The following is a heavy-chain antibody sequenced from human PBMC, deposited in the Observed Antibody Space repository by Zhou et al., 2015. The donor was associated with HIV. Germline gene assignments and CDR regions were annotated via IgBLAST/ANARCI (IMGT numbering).Heavy chain of an antibody. Sequence: QVQLVQSGAEVKKPGSSVKVSCKASGGTFSSYAISWVRQAPGQGLEWMGGIIPIFGTANYAQKFQGRVTITADESTSTAYMELSSLRSEDTAVYYCARNPVFNSGSYPWFDPWGQGTLVTVSS. D-gene: IGHD3-10*01. J-gene: IGHJ5*02. CDR1: GGTFSSYA. CDR3: ARNPVFNSGSYPWFDP. CDR2: IIPIFGTA. V-gene: IGHV1-69*01.